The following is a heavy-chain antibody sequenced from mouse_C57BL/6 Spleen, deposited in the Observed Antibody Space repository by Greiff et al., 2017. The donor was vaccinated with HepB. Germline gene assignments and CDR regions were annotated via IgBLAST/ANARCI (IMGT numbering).Heavy chain of an antibody. Sequence: EVQLQQSGPELVKPGASVKISCKASGYTFTDYYMNWVKQSHGKSLEWIGDINPNNGGTSYNQKFKGKATLTVDKSSSTAYMELRSLTSEDSAVYYCAREDDYETIDYWGQGTTLTVSS. D-gene: IGHD2-4*01. J-gene: IGHJ2*01. CDR3: AREDDYETIDY. CDR2: INPNNGGT. CDR1: GYTFTDYY. V-gene: IGHV1-26*01.